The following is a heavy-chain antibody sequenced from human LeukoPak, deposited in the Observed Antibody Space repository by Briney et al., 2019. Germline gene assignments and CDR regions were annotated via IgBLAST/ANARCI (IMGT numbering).Heavy chain of an antibody. J-gene: IGHJ1*01. V-gene: IGHV3-7*01. CDR1: TVIFRKYW. D-gene: IGHD3-10*02. Sequence: GGSLRLSCAASTVIFRKYWMGWARQAPGKGLEWVANIAHDGSVKWYVDSVKGRFIISRDNARDSLYLQMNGLRVEDTAIYYCAFFVRESQNWGQGTLVTVSS. CDR3: AFFVRESQN. CDR2: IAHDGSVK.